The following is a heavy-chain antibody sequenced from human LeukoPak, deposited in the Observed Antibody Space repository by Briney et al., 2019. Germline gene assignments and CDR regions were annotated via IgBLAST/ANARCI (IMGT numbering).Heavy chain of an antibody. CDR3: ARIYDSSGYYPLFDY. Sequence: GGSLRLSCAASGFTLDDYGMSWVRQAPGEGLEWVSGINWNGGSTGYGDSVKGRFTISRDNAKNSLYLQMNSLRAEDTALYYCARIYDSSGYYPLFDYWGQGTLVTVSS. J-gene: IGHJ4*02. V-gene: IGHV3-20*04. D-gene: IGHD3-22*01. CDR1: GFTLDDYG. CDR2: INWNGGST.